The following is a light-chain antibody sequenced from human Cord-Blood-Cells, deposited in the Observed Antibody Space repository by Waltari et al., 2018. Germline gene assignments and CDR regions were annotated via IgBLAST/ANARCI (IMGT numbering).Light chain of an antibody. V-gene: IGKV3-20*01. CDR3: QQYGSSPVT. J-gene: IGKJ4*01. Sequence: EIVLTQSPGTLSLSPGERATLSCRASQSVSSSYLAWYQQKPGQAPRLLIYGASSRATGIPDMFSGIGSGTDFTLTISRLGPEDFAVYYCQQYGSSPVTFGGGTKVEIK. CDR2: GAS. CDR1: QSVSSSY.